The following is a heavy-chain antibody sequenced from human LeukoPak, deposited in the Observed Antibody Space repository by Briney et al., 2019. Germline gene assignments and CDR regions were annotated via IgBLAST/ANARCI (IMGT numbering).Heavy chain of an antibody. V-gene: IGHV5-51*01. CDR3: AIYSDTYYFDH. J-gene: IGHJ4*02. D-gene: IGHD1-26*01. Sequence: ASLKIPCKGSGYSFTSSWIGWVRQMPGKGLEWMGIIYPGDSDTRYSPSFQGQVTISADKCSSTAYLQWSSLKASDTAMYYCAIYSDTYYFDHWGQGTLVTVSS. CDR2: IYPGDSDT. CDR1: GYSFTSSW.